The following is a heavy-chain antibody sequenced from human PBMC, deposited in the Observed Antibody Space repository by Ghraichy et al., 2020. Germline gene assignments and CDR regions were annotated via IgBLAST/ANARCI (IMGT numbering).Heavy chain of an antibody. J-gene: IGHJ4*02. CDR2: ISGSGGST. CDR3: AAAYGSGSYYNLDY. V-gene: IGHV3-23*01. CDR1: GFTFSSYA. D-gene: IGHD3-10*01. Sequence: LSLTCAASGFTFSSYAMSWVRQAPGKGLEWVSAISGSGGSTYYADSVKGRFTISRDNSKNTLYLQMNSLRAEDTAVYYCAAAYGSGSYYNLDYWGQGTLVTVSS.